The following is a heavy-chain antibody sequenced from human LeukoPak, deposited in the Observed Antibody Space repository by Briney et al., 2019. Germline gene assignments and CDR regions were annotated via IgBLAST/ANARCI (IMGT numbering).Heavy chain of an antibody. CDR3: AKDSSPIAVAFYYFDY. CDR2: ISGSGGST. CDR1: GFTFSSYA. J-gene: IGHJ4*02. V-gene: IGHV3-23*01. D-gene: IGHD6-19*01. Sequence: GGSLRLSCAASGFTFSSYAMSWVRQAPGKGLEWVSAISGSGGSTYYADSVKGRFTISRDNSKNTLYLQMNSLRAEDTAVYYCAKDSSPIAVAFYYFDYWGQGTLVTVSS.